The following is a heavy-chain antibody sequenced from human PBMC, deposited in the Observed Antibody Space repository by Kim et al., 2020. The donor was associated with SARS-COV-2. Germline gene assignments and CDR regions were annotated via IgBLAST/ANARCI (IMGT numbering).Heavy chain of an antibody. V-gene: IGHV3-20*04. Sequence: GGSLRLSCAASGFTFDDYVMSWVRQAPGKGLEWVSGINWNGGSTGYADSVKGRFTISRDNAKNSLYLQMNSLRAEDTALYYCARGRKQWLTYYYYYGMDVWGQGTTVTVSS. CDR2: INWNGGST. CDR1: GFTFDDYV. J-gene: IGHJ6*02. D-gene: IGHD6-19*01. CDR3: ARGRKQWLTYYYYYGMDV.